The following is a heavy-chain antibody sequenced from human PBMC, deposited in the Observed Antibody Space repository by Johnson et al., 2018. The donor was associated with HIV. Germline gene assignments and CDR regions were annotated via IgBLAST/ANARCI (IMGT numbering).Heavy chain of an antibody. CDR1: GFTFSNAW. J-gene: IGHJ3*02. Sequence: QVQLVESGGGLVKPGGSLRLSCAASGFTFSNAWMNWVRQAPGKGLEWVAVISHDGRNQKYADSVKGRFTIARDNAKNSLYLQMNSLRAEDTAVYYCARDDAFDIWGEGTMVTVSS. V-gene: IGHV3-30-3*01. CDR3: ARDDAFDI. CDR2: ISHDGRNQ.